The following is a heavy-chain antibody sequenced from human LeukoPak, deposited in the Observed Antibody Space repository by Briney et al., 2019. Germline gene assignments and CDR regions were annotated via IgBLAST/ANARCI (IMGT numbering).Heavy chain of an antibody. D-gene: IGHD1-26*01. CDR3: ARDGANYYYYYMDV. V-gene: IGHV3-23*01. J-gene: IGHJ6*03. CDR1: GFTFSSYA. CDR2: ISGSGGST. Sequence: GGSLRLSCAASGFTFSSYAMSWVRQAPGKGLEWVSAISGSGGSTYYADSVKGRFTISRDNSKNTLYLQMNSLRAEDTAVYYCARDGANYYYYYMDVWGKGTTVTVSS.